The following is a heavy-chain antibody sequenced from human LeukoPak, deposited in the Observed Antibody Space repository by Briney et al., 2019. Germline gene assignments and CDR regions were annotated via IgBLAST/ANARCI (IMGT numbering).Heavy chain of an antibody. CDR1: GFTFSSYS. CDR3: ARVGYRIADYYYYYMDV. V-gene: IGHV3-48*01. Sequence: PGGSLRLSCAASGFTFSSYSMNWVRQAPGKGLEWASYISSSSSTIYYADSVKGRFTISRDDAKNSLYLQMNSLRAEDTAVYYCARVGYRIADYYYYYMDVWGKGTTVTVSS. J-gene: IGHJ6*03. CDR2: ISSSSSTI. D-gene: IGHD5-18*01.